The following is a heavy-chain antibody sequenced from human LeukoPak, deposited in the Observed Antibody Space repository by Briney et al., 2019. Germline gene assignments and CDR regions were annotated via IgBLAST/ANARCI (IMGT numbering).Heavy chain of an antibody. CDR3: ARDIAGLATYCGGDCYSGLFDY. CDR2: INQDGSEK. Sequence: GGSLRLSCAASGFTFSSYWMSWVRQAPGKGLEWVANINQDGSEKYYVDSVKGRFTISRDNAKNSLYLQMNSLRAEDTAVYYCARDIAGLATYCGGDCYSGLFDYWGRGTLVTVSS. CDR1: GFTFSSYW. D-gene: IGHD2-21*02. J-gene: IGHJ4*02. V-gene: IGHV3-7*01.